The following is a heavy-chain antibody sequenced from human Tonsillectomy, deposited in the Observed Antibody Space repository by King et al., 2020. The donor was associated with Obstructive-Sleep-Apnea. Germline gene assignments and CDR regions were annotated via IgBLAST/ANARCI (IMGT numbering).Heavy chain of an antibody. CDR2: ISAYNGNT. Sequence: QLVQSGAEVKKPGASVKVSCKASGYTFTSYGISWVRQAPGQGLEWMGWISAYNGNTNYAQKLQGRVTMTTDTSTSTAYMELGSLRSDDTAVYYCARDPFNRHYCSSTSCYYYYYGMDVWGQGTTVTVSS. V-gene: IGHV1-18*01. CDR1: GYTFTSYG. CDR3: ARDPFNRHYCSSTSCYYYYYGMDV. J-gene: IGHJ6*02. D-gene: IGHD2-2*01.